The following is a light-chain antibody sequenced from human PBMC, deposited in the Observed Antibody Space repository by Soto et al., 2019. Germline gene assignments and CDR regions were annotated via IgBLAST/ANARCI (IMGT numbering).Light chain of an antibody. J-gene: IGKJ2*01. CDR2: GAS. Sequence: EIVLTQSPGTLSLSPGERATLSCRASQSVSSSYLAWYQQKPGQAPRLLIYGASSRATGIPDRFSGSGSGTDFTLTISRLEPEDFAVSYCQQYRSSPPSYTFGQGTKLEIK. V-gene: IGKV3-20*01. CDR3: QQYRSSPPSYT. CDR1: QSVSSSY.